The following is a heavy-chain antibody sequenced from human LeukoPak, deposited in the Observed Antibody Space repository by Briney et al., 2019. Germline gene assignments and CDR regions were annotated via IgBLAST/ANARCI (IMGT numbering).Heavy chain of an antibody. D-gene: IGHD6-13*01. CDR3: ARRGSSLRY. J-gene: IGHJ4*02. Sequence: PSGTLSLTCAVYGGSFSGYYWSWIRQPPGKGLEWIGEINHSGSTNYNPSLKSRVTISVDTSKNQFSLKLSSVTAADTAVYYCARRGSSLRYWGQGTLVTVSS. V-gene: IGHV4-34*01. CDR2: INHSGST. CDR1: GGSFSGYY.